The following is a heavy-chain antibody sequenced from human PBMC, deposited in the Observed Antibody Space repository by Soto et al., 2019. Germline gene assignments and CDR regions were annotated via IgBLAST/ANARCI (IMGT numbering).Heavy chain of an antibody. J-gene: IGHJ3*02. D-gene: IGHD5-12*01. V-gene: IGHV1-46*01. CDR1: GYSFITSYH. CDR2: INPTGSMT. CDR3: ARDTGYDHDAFDI. Sequence: ASVKVSCKASGYSFITSYHMHWVRQAPGQGLEWMGIINPTGSMTRYSQKFQGRLTMTRDTSTATDYMELSNLTSEDTAVYFCARDTGYDHDAFDIWGPGTTVTVSS.